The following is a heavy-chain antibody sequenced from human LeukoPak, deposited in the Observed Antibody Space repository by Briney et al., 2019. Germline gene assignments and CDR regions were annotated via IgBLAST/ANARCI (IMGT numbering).Heavy chain of an antibody. CDR1: GYTFTSYY. D-gene: IGHD3-10*01. J-gene: IGHJ3*02. V-gene: IGHV1-46*01. CDR2: INPSGGST. CDR3: ANYGGWVGGSGSNHAIDI. Sequence: ASVKVSCKASGYTFTSYYMHWVRQAPGQGLEWMGIINPSGGSTSYAQKFQGRGTMTRDTSPSTVYLELSSLRSEDTAVYYCANYGGWVGGSGSNHAIDIWGQGTMVTVS.